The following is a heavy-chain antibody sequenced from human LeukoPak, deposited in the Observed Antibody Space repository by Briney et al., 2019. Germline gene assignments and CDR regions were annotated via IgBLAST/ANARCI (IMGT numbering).Heavy chain of an antibody. CDR3: ARGTTVTGYDY. Sequence: GGSLRLSCAASGFTFSNSNMNWVRQAPGKGLEWVSYISSGGSPIYYTESVKGRFTISRDNAKNSLYLQMYSLRAEDTAVYYCARGTTVTGYDYWGQGTLVTVSS. CDR1: GFTFSNSN. J-gene: IGHJ4*02. CDR2: ISSGGSPI. V-gene: IGHV3-48*01. D-gene: IGHD4-17*01.